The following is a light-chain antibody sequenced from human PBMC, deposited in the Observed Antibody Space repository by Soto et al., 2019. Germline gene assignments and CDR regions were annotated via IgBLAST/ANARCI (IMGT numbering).Light chain of an antibody. Sequence: QSVLTQPASVSGSPGQSITISCAGTRSDNGASKLLIYDVSKRPSGVPDRFSGSKSGNTASLTVSGLQAEDEGDYYCSSYAGSDYPYVFGTGTKVTVL. CDR2: DVS. J-gene: IGLJ1*01. V-gene: IGLV2-8*01. CDR3: SSYAGSDYPYV. CDR1: RSDNGA.